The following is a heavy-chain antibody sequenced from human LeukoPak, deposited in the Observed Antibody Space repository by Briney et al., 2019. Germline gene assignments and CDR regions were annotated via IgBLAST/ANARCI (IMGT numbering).Heavy chain of an antibody. V-gene: IGHV1-18*01. CDR3: ARGSGFRGYSYGSLDY. Sequence: GASVKVSCKASGYTFTSYGISWVRQAPGQGLEWMGWISAYNGNTNYAQKFQGWVTMTRDTSISTAYMELSRLRSDDTAVYYCARGSGFRGYSYGSLDYWGQGTLVTVSS. CDR2: ISAYNGNT. CDR1: GYTFTSYG. J-gene: IGHJ4*02. D-gene: IGHD5-18*01.